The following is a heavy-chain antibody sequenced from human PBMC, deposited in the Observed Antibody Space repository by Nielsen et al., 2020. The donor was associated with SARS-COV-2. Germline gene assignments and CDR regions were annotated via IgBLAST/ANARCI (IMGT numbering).Heavy chain of an antibody. Sequence: SGPTLVKPTETLTLTCTVSGFSLSTSGMCVSWIRQPPGKALEWLARIDWDDDKYYSTSLKTRLTISKDTSKNQVVLTMTNMDPVDTATYYCARAPYSGYDGNYYYGMDVWGQGTTVTVSS. J-gene: IGHJ6*02. CDR2: IDWDDDK. D-gene: IGHD5-12*01. CDR1: GFSLSTSGMC. CDR3: ARAPYSGYDGNYYYGMDV. V-gene: IGHV2-70*11.